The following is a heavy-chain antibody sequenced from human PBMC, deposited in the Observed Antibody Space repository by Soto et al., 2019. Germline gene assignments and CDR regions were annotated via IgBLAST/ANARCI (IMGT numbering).Heavy chain of an antibody. CDR1: GGSVSSGNYY. V-gene: IGHV4-61*01. CDR3: ARSMFYSDGSNYSPFDY. J-gene: IGHJ4*02. D-gene: IGHD3-22*01. Sequence: QVQLQESGPGLVKPSETLSLTCTVSGGSVSSGNYYWSWIRQPPGKGLEWIGYFYYTGSINYNPSLKGRVTISIDASKNQFSLRLSSVTAADTAVYYCARSMFYSDGSNYSPFDYWGQGTLVTVSS. CDR2: FYYTGSI.